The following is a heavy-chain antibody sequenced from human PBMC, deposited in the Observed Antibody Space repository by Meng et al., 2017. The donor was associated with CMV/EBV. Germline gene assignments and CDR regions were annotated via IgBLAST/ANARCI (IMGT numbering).Heavy chain of an antibody. V-gene: IGHV3-21*01. CDR1: GFTFSSYS. CDR2: ISSSSSDI. Sequence: AGSLRLSCAASGFTFSSYSMNWVRQAPGKGLEWVSSISSSSSDIYYADSVKGRFTISRDNAKNPPYLQMNSLRAEDTAVYYCARDYHGSGWYGGIFDYWGQGTLVTVSS. CDR3: ARDYHGSGWYGGIFDY. D-gene: IGHD6-19*01. J-gene: IGHJ4*02.